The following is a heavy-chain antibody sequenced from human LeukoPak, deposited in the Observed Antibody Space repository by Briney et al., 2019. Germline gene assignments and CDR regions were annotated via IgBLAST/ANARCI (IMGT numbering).Heavy chain of an antibody. CDR2: INPNSGGT. Sequence: ASVKVSCKASGYTFTGYYMHWVRQAPGQGLEWMGWINPNSGGTNYEQKFQGRVTMTRDTSISTAYMELSRLRSDDTAVYYCAREGWEPDAFDIWGQGTMVTVSS. D-gene: IGHD1-26*01. CDR1: GYTFTGYY. J-gene: IGHJ3*02. V-gene: IGHV1-2*02. CDR3: AREGWEPDAFDI.